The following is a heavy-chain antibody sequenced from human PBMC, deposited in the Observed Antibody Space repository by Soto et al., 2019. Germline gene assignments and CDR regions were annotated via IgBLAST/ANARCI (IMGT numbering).Heavy chain of an antibody. CDR2: ISDRGDTT. J-gene: IGHJ4*02. V-gene: IGHV3-23*01. CDR3: AKDKPGTTSFDY. D-gene: IGHD1-1*01. Sequence: GGSLRLSCAASGFTISSNAMYWVRQAPGKGLEWVSAISDRGDTTHYADSVKGRFTISRDTSKNTLYLQLNALRADDTAVYYCAKDKPGTTSFDYWGQGTLATVSS. CDR1: GFTISSNA.